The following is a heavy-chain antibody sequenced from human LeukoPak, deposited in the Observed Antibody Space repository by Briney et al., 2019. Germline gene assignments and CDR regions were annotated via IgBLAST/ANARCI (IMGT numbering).Heavy chain of an antibody. CDR2: IDWNGGSI. Sequence: GGSLRLSCAASGFTFDDYAMHWVRQVPGKGLEWVASIDWNGGSIDYADSLKGRFSISRDNAKNSLYLQMIRLRTEDTAVYYCVKDRSRAWYCPGFWGQGTLVSVSS. V-gene: IGHV3-9*01. J-gene: IGHJ4*02. CDR1: GFTFDDYA. D-gene: IGHD6-19*01. CDR3: VKDRSRAWYCPGF.